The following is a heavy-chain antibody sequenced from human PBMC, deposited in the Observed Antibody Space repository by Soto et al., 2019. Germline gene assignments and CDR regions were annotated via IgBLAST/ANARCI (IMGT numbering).Heavy chain of an antibody. D-gene: IGHD5-18*01. J-gene: IGHJ6*04. CDR3: ARRAMGNYYGMDV. Sequence: QVQLVESGGGLVKPGGSLRLSCVASGFTLSDYYMSWIRQAPGKGLEWVSYISSSGTIDNYADSVKGRFTISRDNAKNSLFLKTNGLRAEDTAVYYCARRAMGNYYGMDVWGKGTTVTVSS. V-gene: IGHV3-11*01. CDR2: ISSSGTID. CDR1: GFTLSDYY.